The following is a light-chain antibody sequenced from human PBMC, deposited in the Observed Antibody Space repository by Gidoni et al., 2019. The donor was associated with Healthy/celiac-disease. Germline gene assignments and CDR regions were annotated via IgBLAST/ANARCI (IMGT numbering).Light chain of an antibody. V-gene: IGLV2-23*02. CDR1: SSDVGSHHH. J-gene: IGLJ3*02. CDR3: CSYAGSSTWV. CDR2: DVS. Sequence: SALTQPASVSGSPGQSITISCTGTSSDVGSHHHVSWYQQHPGKAPKLMIYDVSRRPSGVSNRFSGSKSGNTASLTISGLQAEDEADYYCCSYAGSSTWVFGGGTKLTVL.